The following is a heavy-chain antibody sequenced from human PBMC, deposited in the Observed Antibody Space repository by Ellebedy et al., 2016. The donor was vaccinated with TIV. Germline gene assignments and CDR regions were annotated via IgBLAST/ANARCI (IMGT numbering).Heavy chain of an antibody. J-gene: IGHJ1*01. CDR1: GFTFNDFA. CDR2: ISWDTNYI. Sequence: SLKISCAASGFTFNDFAMHWVRQAPGKGLEWVSGISWDTNYIGYADSVKGRFTISRDSAKNSLYLQMNSLRPEDTALYYCAKAQYGSGSYHAIQHWGQGTLVTVSS. CDR3: AKAQYGSGSYHAIQH. V-gene: IGHV3-9*01. D-gene: IGHD3-10*01.